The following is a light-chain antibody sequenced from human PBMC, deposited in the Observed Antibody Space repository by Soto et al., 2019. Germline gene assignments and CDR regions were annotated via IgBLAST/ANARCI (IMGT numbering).Light chain of an antibody. V-gene: IGKV3-15*01. CDR3: QQSHNWPKT. CDR2: GAS. CDR1: QSVSSN. Sequence: ETVMTQSPATLSVSPGERVTLSCRASQSVSSNLAWYQQKPGQAPRLLVYGASTRATGIPARFSGSGSGTEFTITISSLQSEDFAVSYCQQSHNWPKTFGQGTKVEIK. J-gene: IGKJ1*01.